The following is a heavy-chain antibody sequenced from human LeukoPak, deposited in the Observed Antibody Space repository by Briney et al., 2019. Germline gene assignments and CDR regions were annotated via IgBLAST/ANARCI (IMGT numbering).Heavy chain of an antibody. V-gene: IGHV3-30*04. CDR2: ISYDGSNK. CDR3: ARAHPGDYSDFQFDY. D-gene: IGHD4-11*01. J-gene: IGHJ4*02. Sequence: GGSLRLSCAASGLTFSTYAMHWVRQAPGKGLEWVAVISYDGSNKYYADSVKGRFTISRDNSKNTLYLQMNSLRAEDTAVYYCARAHPGDYSDFQFDYWGQGTLVTVSS. CDR1: GLTFSTYA.